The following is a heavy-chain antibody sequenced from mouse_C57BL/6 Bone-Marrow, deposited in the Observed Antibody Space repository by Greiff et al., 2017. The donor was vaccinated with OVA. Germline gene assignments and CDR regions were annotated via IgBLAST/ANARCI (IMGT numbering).Heavy chain of an antibody. V-gene: IGHV1-61*01. CDR1: GYTFTSYW. Sequence: QVQLKQPGAELVRPGSSVKLSCKASGYTFTSYWMDWVKQRPGQGLEWIGNIYPSDSENHYNQKFKDKATLTLDKSSSTAYMQLSSLTSEDSAVYYCAIYYDYDCFAYWGQGTLVTVSA. CDR3: AIYYDYDCFAY. J-gene: IGHJ3*01. D-gene: IGHD2-4*01. CDR2: IYPSDSEN.